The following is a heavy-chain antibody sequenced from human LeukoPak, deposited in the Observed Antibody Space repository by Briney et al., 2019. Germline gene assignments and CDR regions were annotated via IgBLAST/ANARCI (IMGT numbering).Heavy chain of an antibody. CDR2: INHSGST. CDR3: ARGPKYGYYGSGSYYSF. Sequence: SETLSLTCTVSGYSISSGYYWGWIRQPPGKGLEWIGTINHSGSTYYNPSLKSRVTISVDTSKKQFSLKLSSVTAADTAVYYCARGPKYGYYGSGSYYSFWGQGTLVTVSS. J-gene: IGHJ4*02. CDR1: GYSISSGYY. V-gene: IGHV4-38-2*02. D-gene: IGHD3-10*01.